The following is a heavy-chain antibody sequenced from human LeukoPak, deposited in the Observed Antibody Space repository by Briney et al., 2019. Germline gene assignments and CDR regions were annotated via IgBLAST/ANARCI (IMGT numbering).Heavy chain of an antibody. V-gene: IGHV4-39*01. CDR2: IYYSGST. J-gene: IGHJ4*02. CDR3: ARQFPYGGELDY. Sequence: PSETLSLTCTVSGGSISSSSYYWGWIRQPPGKGLEWIGSIYYSGSTYYNPSLKSRVTISVDTSKNQFSLKLSSVTAADTAVYYCARQFPYGGELDYWGQGTLVTVSS. CDR1: GGSISSSSYY. D-gene: IGHD4-23*01.